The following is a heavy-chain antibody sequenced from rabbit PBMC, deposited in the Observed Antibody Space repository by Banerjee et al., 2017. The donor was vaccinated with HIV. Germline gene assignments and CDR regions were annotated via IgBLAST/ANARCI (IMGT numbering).Heavy chain of an antibody. CDR3: ARSGANSDYGSNL. D-gene: IGHD2-1*01. CDR1: GFDFSSHY. V-gene: IGHV1S7*01. Sequence: QSLEESGGGLVQPEGSLKLSCKGSGFDFSSHYMSWVRRAPGKGLEWIGYIDPVFGSTYYASWVNGRFTISSHNAQNTVDLQMNSLTAADTATYFCARSGANSDYGSNLWGPGTLVTV. CDR2: IDPVFGST. J-gene: IGHJ4*01.